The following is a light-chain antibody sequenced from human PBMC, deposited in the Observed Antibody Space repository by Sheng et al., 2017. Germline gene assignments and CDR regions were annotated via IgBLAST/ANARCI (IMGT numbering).Light chain of an antibody. Sequence: EIVLTQSPGTLSLSPGERATLSCRASQSVSSYLAWYQQKPGQAPRLLIYGASTRATGIPARFSGSASGTEFTLTISSLQSEDFAVYYCQHYDKWPLPFGGGTKVEIK. CDR2: GAS. CDR1: QSVSSY. J-gene: IGKJ4*01. V-gene: IGKV3-15*01. CDR3: QHYDKWPLP.